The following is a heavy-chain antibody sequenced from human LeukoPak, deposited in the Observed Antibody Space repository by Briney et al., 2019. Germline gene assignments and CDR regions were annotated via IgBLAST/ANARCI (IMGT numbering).Heavy chain of an antibody. V-gene: IGHV3-33*08. D-gene: IGHD4-17*01. Sequence: GRSLRLSCAASGFTFDDYGMHWVRQAPGKGLEWVAVIWYDGSNKYYADSVKGRFTISRDNSKNTLYLQMNSLRAEDTAVYYCARGFDYGDYWGQGTLVTVSS. CDR3: ARGFDYGDY. J-gene: IGHJ4*02. CDR2: IWYDGSNK. CDR1: GFTFDDYG.